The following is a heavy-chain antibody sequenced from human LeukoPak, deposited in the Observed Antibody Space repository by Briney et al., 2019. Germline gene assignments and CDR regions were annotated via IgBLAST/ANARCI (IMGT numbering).Heavy chain of an antibody. CDR2: ISAYNGNT. CDR3: ARGALLRYFDWLPKGFQH. Sequence: ASVKVSCKASGYTFTSYGISWVRQAPGQGLEWMGWISAYNGNTNYAQKLQGRVTMTTDTSTSTAYMELRSLRSDDTAVYYCARGALLRYFDWLPKGFQHWGQGTLVTVSS. J-gene: IGHJ1*01. CDR1: GYTFTSYG. D-gene: IGHD3-9*01. V-gene: IGHV1-18*01.